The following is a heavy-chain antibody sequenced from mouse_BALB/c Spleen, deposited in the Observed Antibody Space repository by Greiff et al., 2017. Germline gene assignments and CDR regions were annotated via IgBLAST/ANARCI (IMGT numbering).Heavy chain of an antibody. J-gene: IGHJ3*01. Sequence: DVKLQESGPGLVKPSQSLSLTCSVTGYSITSGYYWNWIRQFPGNKLEWMGYISYDGSNNYNPSLKNRISITRDTSKNQFFLKLNSVTTEDTATYYCARDYGSSYPFAYWGQGTLVTVSA. D-gene: IGHD1-1*01. CDR3: ARDYGSSYPFAY. CDR1: GYSITSGYY. CDR2: ISYDGSN. V-gene: IGHV3-6*02.